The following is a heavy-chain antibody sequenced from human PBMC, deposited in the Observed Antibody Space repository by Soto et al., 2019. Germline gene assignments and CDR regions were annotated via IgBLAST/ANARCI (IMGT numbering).Heavy chain of an antibody. Sequence: QVHLVQSGAEVKKPGSSVKLSCKASGGTVSSYAITWVRQAPGKGLEWMGVFIPSFVSAHSAQKFQGRVTITADESTSTGYMELSCLRSEDTAIYSCARDLSSHSIGFRGYDLWGQGTLVTVSS. J-gene: IGHJ4*02. CDR2: FIPSFVSA. CDR1: GGTVSSYA. D-gene: IGHD3-22*01. V-gene: IGHV1-69*01. CDR3: ARDLSSHSIGFRGYDL.